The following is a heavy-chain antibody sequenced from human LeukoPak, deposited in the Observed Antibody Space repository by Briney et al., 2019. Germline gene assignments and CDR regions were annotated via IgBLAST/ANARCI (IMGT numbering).Heavy chain of an antibody. J-gene: IGHJ4*02. Sequence: PGGSLRLSCAASGFTFSSYGMHWVRQAPGKGLEWVAVISYDGSNKYYADSVKGRFTISRDNSKNTLYLQMNSLRAEDTAVYYCAKDRSALRYFDFSYFDYWGQGTLVTVSS. CDR3: AKDRSALRYFDFSYFDY. CDR2: ISYDGSNK. V-gene: IGHV3-30*18. CDR1: GFTFSSYG. D-gene: IGHD3-9*01.